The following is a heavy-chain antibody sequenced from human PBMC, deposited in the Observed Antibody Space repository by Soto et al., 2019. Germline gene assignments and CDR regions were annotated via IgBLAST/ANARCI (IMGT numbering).Heavy chain of an antibody. J-gene: IGHJ3*02. CDR2: ISNRGDT. CDR1: GFIVSDTY. D-gene: IGHD2-15*01. CDR3: AREPRYCRGGSCSITGDAFDI. Sequence: PGESLKISCAASGFIVSDTYMNWVRQAPGKGLEWVSVISNRGDTYYADSVKGRFSLSRDISTNTLHLQMNSLSAEDTAVYYCAREPRYCRGGSCSITGDAFDIWGQGTMVTVSS. V-gene: IGHV3-66*01.